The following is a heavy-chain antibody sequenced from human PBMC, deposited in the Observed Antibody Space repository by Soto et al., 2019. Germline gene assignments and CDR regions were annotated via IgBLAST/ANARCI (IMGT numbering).Heavy chain of an antibody. Sequence: QVQLVQSGAEVKKPGSSVKVSCKASGGTFSSYAIIWVRQAPGQGLEWMGGIIPIFGTANYAQKFQGRVTITADESTSTAYMELSSLRSEDTPVYYCARDGERSSSWYGVGWFDPWGQGTLVTVSS. CDR3: ARDGERSSSWYGVGWFDP. CDR2: IIPIFGTA. V-gene: IGHV1-69*12. CDR1: GGTFSSYA. J-gene: IGHJ5*02. D-gene: IGHD6-13*01.